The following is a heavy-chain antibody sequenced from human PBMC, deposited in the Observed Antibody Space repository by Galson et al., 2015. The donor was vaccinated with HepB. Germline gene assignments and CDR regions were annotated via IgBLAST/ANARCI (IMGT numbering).Heavy chain of an antibody. J-gene: IGHJ4*02. V-gene: IGHV3-23*01. D-gene: IGHD6-19*01. CDR1: GFTFSSYA. CDR3: AKSYSSGWSYFDY. Sequence: SLRLSCAASGFTFSSYAMSWVRQAPGKGLEWVSAISGSGGSTYYADSVKGRFTISRDNSKNTLYLQMNSLRAEDTAVYYCAKSYSSGWSYFDYWGQGTLVTVSS. CDR2: ISGSGGST.